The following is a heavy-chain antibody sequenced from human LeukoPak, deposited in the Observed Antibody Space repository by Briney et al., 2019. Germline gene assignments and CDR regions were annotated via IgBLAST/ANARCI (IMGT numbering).Heavy chain of an antibody. CDR1: GGSISSYY. Sequence: PSETLSLTCTVSGGSISSYYWSWIRQPAGKGLEWIGRIYTSGSTNYNPSLKSRVTMSVDTSKNQFSLKLSSATAADTAVYYCARDRDIVVVPAAGWFDPWGQGTLVTVSS. D-gene: IGHD2-2*01. J-gene: IGHJ5*02. CDR3: ARDRDIVVVPAAGWFDP. CDR2: IYTSGST. V-gene: IGHV4-4*07.